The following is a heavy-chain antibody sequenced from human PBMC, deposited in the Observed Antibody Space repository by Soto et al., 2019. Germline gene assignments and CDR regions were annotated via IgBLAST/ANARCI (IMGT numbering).Heavy chain of an antibody. CDR2: ISYDGSNK. CDR1: GFTFSSYA. J-gene: IGHJ5*02. D-gene: IGHD2-15*01. CDR3: ARAGSGSVSWFDP. V-gene: IGHV3-30-3*01. Sequence: QVQLVESGGGVVQPGRSLRLSCAASGFTFSSYAMHWVRQAPGKGLEWVAVISYDGSNKYYADSVKGRFTISRDNSKNTLYLQMNSLRAEDKAVYYCARAGSGSVSWFDPWGQGTLVTVSS.